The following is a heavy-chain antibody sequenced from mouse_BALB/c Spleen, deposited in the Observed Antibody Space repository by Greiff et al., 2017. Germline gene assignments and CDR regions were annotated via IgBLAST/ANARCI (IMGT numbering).Heavy chain of an antibody. J-gene: IGHJ4*01. Sequence: VKLMESAAELARPGASVKMSCKASGYTFTSYTMHWVKQRPGQGLEWIGYINPSSGYTEYNQKFKDKTTLTADKSSSTAYMQLSSLTSEDSAVYYCASVRRGYAMDYWGQGTSVTVSS. CDR1: GYTFTSYT. V-gene: IGHV1-4*02. D-gene: IGHD2-14*01. CDR2: INPSSGYT. CDR3: ASVRRGYAMDY.